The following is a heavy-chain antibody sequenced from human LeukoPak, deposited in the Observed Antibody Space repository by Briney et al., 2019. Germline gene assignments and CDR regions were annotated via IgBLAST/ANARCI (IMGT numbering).Heavy chain of an antibody. CDR1: GFTFSNYW. D-gene: IGHD3-3*01. V-gene: IGHV3-74*01. CDR3: AKRMREGFLEWFFDY. Sequence: PGGSLRLSCAASGFTFSNYWMHWVRQAPGKGLVWVSHINIDGSSTNYADSVKGRFTISRDNSKNTLYLQMNSLRAEDTAVYYCAKRMREGFLEWFFDYWGQGTLVTVSS. CDR2: INIDGSST. J-gene: IGHJ4*02.